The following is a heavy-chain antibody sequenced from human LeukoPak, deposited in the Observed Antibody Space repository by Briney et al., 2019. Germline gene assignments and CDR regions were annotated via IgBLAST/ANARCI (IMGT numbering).Heavy chain of an antibody. D-gene: IGHD6-13*01. CDR3: ARAEQHPYYYYGMDV. Sequence: ASVKVSCKASGYTFTSYAMNWVRQAPGQGLEWMGWINTNTGNPTYAQGFTGRFVFSLDTSVGTAYLQISSLKAEDTAVYYCARAEQHPYYYYGMDVWGQGTTVTVSS. CDR2: INTNTGNP. CDR1: GYTFTSYA. V-gene: IGHV7-4-1*02. J-gene: IGHJ6*02.